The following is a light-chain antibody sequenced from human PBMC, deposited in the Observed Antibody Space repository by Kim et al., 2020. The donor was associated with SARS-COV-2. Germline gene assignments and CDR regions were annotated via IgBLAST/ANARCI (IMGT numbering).Light chain of an antibody. CDR2: GKN. CDR3: NSRDSNDNVV. CDR1: SLRTYY. Sequence: VALGQTVRITCQGDSLRTYYATWYQQKPGQAPILVIFGKNSRSSGIPDRFSGSSSGNTASLTITGTQAGDEADYYCNSRDSNDNVVFGGGTQLTVL. V-gene: IGLV3-19*01. J-gene: IGLJ2*01.